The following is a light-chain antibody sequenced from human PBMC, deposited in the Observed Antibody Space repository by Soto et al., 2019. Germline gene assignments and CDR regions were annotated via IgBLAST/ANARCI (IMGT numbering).Light chain of an antibody. J-gene: IGKJ4*01. CDR1: QSVSSSY. V-gene: IGKV3-20*01. CDR2: GAS. CDR3: QQYGGSPAT. Sequence: EIVLTQSPGTLSLSPGERATLSCRASQSVSSSYLVWYQQKPGQAPRLLIYGASSRATGIPDRFSGSGSGTDFTLTISRLEPEDFAVYYCQQYGGSPATFGGGTKVDI.